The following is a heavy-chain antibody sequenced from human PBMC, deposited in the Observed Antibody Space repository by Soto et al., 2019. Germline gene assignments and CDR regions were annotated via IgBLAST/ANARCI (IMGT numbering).Heavy chain of an antibody. J-gene: IGHJ5*02. D-gene: IGHD6-13*01. CDR1: GFTFSSYG. CDR2: IWYDGSNK. V-gene: IGHV3-33*01. CDR3: AAGGAAGTKVPNWFDP. Sequence: GGSLRLSCAASGFTFSSYGMHWVRQAPGKGLEWVAVIWYDGSNKYYADSVKGRFTISRDNSKNTLYLQMNSLRAEDTAVYYCAAGGAAGTKVPNWFDPWGQGTLVTVSS.